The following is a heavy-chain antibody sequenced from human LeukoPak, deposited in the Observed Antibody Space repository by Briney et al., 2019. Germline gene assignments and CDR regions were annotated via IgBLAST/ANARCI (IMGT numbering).Heavy chain of an antibody. J-gene: IGHJ6*02. CDR2: ISYGGSNK. V-gene: IGHV3-30-3*01. CDR3: ARGSYSYDSSDYCRQSGYGMDV. D-gene: IGHD3-22*01. Sequence: PGGSLRLSCAASGFTFSTYAMHWVRQPPGKGLEWVAVISYGGSNKYYADSVKGRFTISRDNSKNTLYLQMNSLSAEDTAVYYCARGSYSYDSSDYCRQSGYGMDVWGQGTTVTVSS. CDR1: GFTFSTYA.